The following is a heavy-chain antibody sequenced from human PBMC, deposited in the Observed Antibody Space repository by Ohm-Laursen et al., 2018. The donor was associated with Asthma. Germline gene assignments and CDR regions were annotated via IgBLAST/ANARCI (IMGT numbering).Heavy chain of an antibody. CDR2: ISGSGGNT. CDR1: GFTFSSYA. CDR3: AKRYLLTGGGHFDY. V-gene: IGHV3-23*01. D-gene: IGHD1-20*01. J-gene: IGHJ4*02. Sequence: SLRLSCAASGFTFSSYAMSWVRQAPGKGLEWVSTISGSGGNTYYADSVKGRFTNSRDNSQNTVYLQMNSLRAEDTAVYYCAKRYLLTGGGHFDYWGQGTLVTVSS.